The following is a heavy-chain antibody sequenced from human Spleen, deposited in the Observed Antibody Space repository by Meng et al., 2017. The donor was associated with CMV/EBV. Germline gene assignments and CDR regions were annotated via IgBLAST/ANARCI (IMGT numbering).Heavy chain of an antibody. CDR1: GYTFTSYG. CDR2: ISAYNGNT. CDR3: ARGGVHYYGSGSYPLGYYYGMDV. J-gene: IGHJ6*02. D-gene: IGHD3-10*01. V-gene: IGHV1-18*01. Sequence: ASVKVSCKAPGYTFTSYGSSWVRRAPGQGLEWMGWISAYNGNTNYAQKLQGRVTMTTDTSTSTAYMELRRLRSDDTAVYYCARGGVHYYGSGSYPLGYYYGMDVWGQGTTVTVSS.